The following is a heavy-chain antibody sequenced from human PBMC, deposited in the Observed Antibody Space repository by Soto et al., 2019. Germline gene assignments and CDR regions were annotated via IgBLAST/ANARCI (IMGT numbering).Heavy chain of an antibody. D-gene: IGHD3-22*01. Sequence: XSVKVSCKTSGYTFTSYGLAWLRQAPGQSPEWMGWVSTNDDRTNYARKFQGRVTMTTDRSTTTTSMELRSLGTDDTAVYYCARELNTESSAYYSFAFWGQGTLVTVSS. J-gene: IGHJ4*02. CDR3: ARELNTESSAYYSFAF. V-gene: IGHV1-18*01. CDR2: VSTNDDRT. CDR1: GYTFTSYG.